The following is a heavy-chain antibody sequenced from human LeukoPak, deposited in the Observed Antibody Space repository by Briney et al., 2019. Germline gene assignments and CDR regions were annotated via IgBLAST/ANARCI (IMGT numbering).Heavy chain of an antibody. J-gene: IGHJ4*02. V-gene: IGHV1-2*02. D-gene: IGHD5-18*01. Sequence: ASVKVSCKASGYSFTGYYLLLVRLAPAQGLEWMGVVNPNRGGRNYAQKFQGRVTMTRDRSISTAYMELNRLSSDDTAVYYCARDSKTRAATVLSYWGQGTLVTVSS. CDR3: ARDSKTRAATVLSY. CDR1: GYSFTGYY. CDR2: VNPNRGGR.